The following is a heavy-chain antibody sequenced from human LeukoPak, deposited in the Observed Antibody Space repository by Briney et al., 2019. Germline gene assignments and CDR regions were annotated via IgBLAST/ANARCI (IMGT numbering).Heavy chain of an antibody. Sequence: GPSVKVSFKASGGTFSSYAISWVRQAPGQGLAWMGGIIPIFGTANYAQKFQGRVTITADESTSTAYMELSSLRSEDTAVYYCARARGYDPTYYYYYGMDVWGQGTTVTVSS. CDR2: IIPIFGTA. J-gene: IGHJ6*02. D-gene: IGHD5-12*01. CDR3: ARARGYDPTYYYYYGMDV. V-gene: IGHV1-69*13. CDR1: GGTFSSYA.